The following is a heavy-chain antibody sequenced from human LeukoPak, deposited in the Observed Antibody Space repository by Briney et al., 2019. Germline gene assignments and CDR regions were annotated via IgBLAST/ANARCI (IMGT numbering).Heavy chain of an antibody. V-gene: IGHV4-39*01. Sequence: SETLSLTCTVSGGSISSSSYYWCWIRQPPGKGLEWIGSIYYSGSTYYNPSLKSRVTISVDTSKNQFSLKLSSVTAADTAVYYCARQTSSGWTIDYWGQGTLVTVSS. J-gene: IGHJ4*02. CDR1: GGSISSSSYY. D-gene: IGHD6-19*01. CDR3: ARQTSSGWTIDY. CDR2: IYYSGST.